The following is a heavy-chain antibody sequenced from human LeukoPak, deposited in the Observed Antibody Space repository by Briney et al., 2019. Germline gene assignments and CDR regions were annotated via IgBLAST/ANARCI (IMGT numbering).Heavy chain of an antibody. CDR2: MNPNSGNT. CDR3: ARGAYSSSWYRFDP. D-gene: IGHD6-13*01. CDR1: GYTFTSYD. Sequence: ASVKVSCKASGYTFTSYDINWVRQATGQGLEWMGWMNPNSGNTGYAQKFQGRVTMTRDTSTTTVYMELSSLRSEDTAVYYCARGAYSSSWYRFDPWGQGTLVTVSS. V-gene: IGHV1-8*01. J-gene: IGHJ5*02.